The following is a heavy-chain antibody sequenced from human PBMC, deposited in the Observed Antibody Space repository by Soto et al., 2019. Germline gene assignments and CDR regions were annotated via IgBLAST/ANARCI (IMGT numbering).Heavy chain of an antibody. CDR3: ARANIVVIPAARDYYGMDV. V-gene: IGHV4-4*02. J-gene: IGHJ6*02. Sequence: TXETLSLTCAVSGGSISSSNWWSCVRQPPGKGLEWIGEIYHSGSTNYNPSLKSRVTISVDRSKNQFSLKLTSVTAADTAVYYCARANIVVIPAARDYYGMDVWGQGTTVTVSS. D-gene: IGHD2-2*01. CDR1: GGSISSSNW. CDR2: IYHSGST.